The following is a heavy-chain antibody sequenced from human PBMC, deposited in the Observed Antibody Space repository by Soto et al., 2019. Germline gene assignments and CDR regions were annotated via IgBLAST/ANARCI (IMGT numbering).Heavy chain of an antibody. J-gene: IGHJ6*03. CDR2: IYYSGST. D-gene: IGHD1-1*01. V-gene: IGHV4-39*01. CDR1: GGSISSSSYY. Sequence: QLQLQESGPGLVKPSETLSLTCTVSGGSISSSSYYWGWIRQPPGKGLEWIGGIYYSGSTYYNPSLKSRVTISVDTSKNQFSLKLSSVTAADTAVYYCARHELDYYYYMDVWGKGTTVTVSS. CDR3: ARHELDYYYYMDV.